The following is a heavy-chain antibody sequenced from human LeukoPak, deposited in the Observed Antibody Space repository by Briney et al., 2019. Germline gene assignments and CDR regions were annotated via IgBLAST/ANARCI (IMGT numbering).Heavy chain of an antibody. Sequence: GGSLRLSCAASGFTFSSYSMNWVRQAPGKGLEWVSSISSSSSYIYYADSVKGRFTISRDNAKNSLYLQMNSLRAEDTAVYCCAREQTGYFDYWGQGTLVTVSS. CDR3: AREQTGYFDY. J-gene: IGHJ4*02. CDR1: GFTFSSYS. D-gene: IGHD1-1*01. V-gene: IGHV3-21*01. CDR2: ISSSSSYI.